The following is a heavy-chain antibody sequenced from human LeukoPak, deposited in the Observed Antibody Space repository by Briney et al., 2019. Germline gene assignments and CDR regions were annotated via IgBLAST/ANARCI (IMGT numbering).Heavy chain of an antibody. J-gene: IGHJ5*02. V-gene: IGHV3-23*01. CDR1: GFTFSSYA. D-gene: IGHD1-7*01. Sequence: GGSLRLSCAASGFTFSSYAMSWVRQALGKGLEWVSAISGSGGSTYYADSVKGRFTISRDNSKNTLYLQMNSLRAEDTAVYYCAKDTLELELPSWGQGTLVTVSS. CDR3: AKDTLELELPS. CDR2: ISGSGGST.